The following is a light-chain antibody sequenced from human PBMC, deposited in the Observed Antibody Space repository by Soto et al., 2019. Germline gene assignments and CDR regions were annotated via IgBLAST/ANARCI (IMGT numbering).Light chain of an antibody. CDR2: GAS. CDR3: QKQNNCPPIT. V-gene: IGKV3-15*01. J-gene: IGKJ5*01. CDR1: PLVRSN. Sequence: EILMPPSPATMSVSPGARSSLSGRARPLVRSNLPWYQQNPGQAPTLLIYGASTSATGIPARFSGSGSGTEFTLTISSLQSEDLAVYYCQKQNNCPPITFGQGTRLDIK.